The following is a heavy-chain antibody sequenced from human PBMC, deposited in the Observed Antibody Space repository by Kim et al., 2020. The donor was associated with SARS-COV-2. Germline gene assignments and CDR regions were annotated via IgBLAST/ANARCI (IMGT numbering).Heavy chain of an antibody. CDR2: INHSGST. V-gene: IGHV4-34*01. D-gene: IGHD3-3*01. Sequence: SETLSLTCAVYGGSFSGYYWSWIRQPPGKGLEWIGEINHSGSTNYNPSLKSRVTISVDTSKNQFSLKLSSVTAADTAVYYCARASYDFWSGYRNWFDPWGQGTLVTVSS. CDR1: GGSFSGYY. CDR3: ARASYDFWSGYRNWFDP. J-gene: IGHJ5*02.